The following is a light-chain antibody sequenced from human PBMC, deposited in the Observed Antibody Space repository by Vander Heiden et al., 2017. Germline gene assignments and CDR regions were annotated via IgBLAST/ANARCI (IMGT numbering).Light chain of an antibody. V-gene: IGKV1-39*01. CDR2: AAS. CDR1: QSISRF. Sequence: DIQMTQFPSSLSASVGDRVTITCRTSQSISRFLNWYQQKPGEAPKPLIYAASSLQSGVPSRFSGSGYDTDFSLTISSLQPEDFATYYCQQSDSSPYTFGQGTKLEIK. J-gene: IGKJ2*01. CDR3: QQSDSSPYT.